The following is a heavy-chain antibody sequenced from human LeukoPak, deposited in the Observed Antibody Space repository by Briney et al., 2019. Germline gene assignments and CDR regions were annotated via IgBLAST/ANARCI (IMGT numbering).Heavy chain of an antibody. Sequence: PGGSLRLSCAASGFTFSSYSMNWVRQAPGKGLEWVSAISGSGGSTYYADSVKGRFTISRDNSKNTLYLQMNSLRAEDTAVYYCAKVHVAVAPRHYYYYGMDVWGQGTTVTVSS. CDR1: GFTFSSYS. V-gene: IGHV3-23*01. CDR2: ISGSGGST. CDR3: AKVHVAVAPRHYYYYGMDV. J-gene: IGHJ6*02. D-gene: IGHD6-19*01.